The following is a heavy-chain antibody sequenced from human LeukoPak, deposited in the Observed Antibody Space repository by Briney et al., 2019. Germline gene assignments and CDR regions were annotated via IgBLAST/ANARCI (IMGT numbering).Heavy chain of an antibody. V-gene: IGHV3-11*06. CDR2: ITNRGTYT. Sequence: GGSLRLSCTASGFTFSDCYMSWIRKAPGKGLEWVSYITNRGTYTNYADSVKGRFTISRDNAKNSLFLQMNNLGAEDTAVYYCAVALSGSYVYYHTMDVWGQGTTVTVSS. CDR3: AVALSGSYVYYHTMDV. J-gene: IGHJ6*02. CDR1: GFTFSDCY. D-gene: IGHD3-10*01.